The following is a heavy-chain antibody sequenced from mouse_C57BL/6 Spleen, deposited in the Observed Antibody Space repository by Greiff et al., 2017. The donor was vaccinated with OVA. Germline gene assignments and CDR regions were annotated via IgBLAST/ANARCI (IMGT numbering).Heavy chain of an antibody. Sequence: QVQLQQPGAELVKPGASVKLSCKASGYTFTSYWMHWVKQRPGHGLEWIGVILPSSGSTNYNEKFKSKATLTVDKSSSTAYMQLSSLTSEDSAVYNNGRGTGYYFCCWGKGPTLTVYS. CDR3: GRGTGYYFCC. CDR2: ILPSSGST. CDR1: GYTFTSYW. J-gene: IGHJ2*01. V-gene: IGHV1-64*01.